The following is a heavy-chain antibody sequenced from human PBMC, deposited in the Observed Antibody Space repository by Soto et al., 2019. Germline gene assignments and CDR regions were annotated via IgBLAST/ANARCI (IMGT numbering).Heavy chain of an antibody. Sequence: SETLSLTCSVSDGSISSYYWGWIRQPPGKGLEWIGYIFYTGSTSYTPSLKSRVTISVDTSKNQFSLKLSSVTAADTAVYYCARHYPIGNNWNYFDYWGQGALVTVSS. D-gene: IGHD1-1*01. CDR2: IFYTGST. J-gene: IGHJ4*02. V-gene: IGHV4-59*08. CDR3: ARHYPIGNNWNYFDY. CDR1: DGSISSYY.